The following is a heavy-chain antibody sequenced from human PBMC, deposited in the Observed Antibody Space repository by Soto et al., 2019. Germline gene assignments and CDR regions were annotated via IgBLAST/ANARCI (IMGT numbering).Heavy chain of an antibody. CDR2: IDPSDSYT. CDR3: ARWGGGGYFDWYRGFAP. V-gene: IGHV5-10-1*01. D-gene: IGHD3-9*01. CDR1: GYSFTSYW. J-gene: IGHJ5*02. Sequence: PGESLKISCKGSGYSFTSYWISWVRQMPGKGLEWMGRIDPSDSYTNYSPSFQGHVTISADKSISTAYLQWSSLKASDTAMYYCARWGGGGYFDWYRGFAPWGQGTLVTVSS.